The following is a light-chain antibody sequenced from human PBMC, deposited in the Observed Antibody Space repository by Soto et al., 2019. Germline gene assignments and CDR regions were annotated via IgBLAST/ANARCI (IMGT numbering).Light chain of an antibody. V-gene: IGLV2-14*01. CDR1: SSDVGGYNY. Sequence: QSALTQPASVSGSPGQSITISCTGTSSDVGGYNYVSWYQQHPGKAPKLMIYDVSNRPSGVSNRFSGSKSGNTASLTISGLQAEYEADYYCSSYTCSSGLGVFGGGTKLTVL. J-gene: IGLJ2*01. CDR2: DVS. CDR3: SSYTCSSGLGV.